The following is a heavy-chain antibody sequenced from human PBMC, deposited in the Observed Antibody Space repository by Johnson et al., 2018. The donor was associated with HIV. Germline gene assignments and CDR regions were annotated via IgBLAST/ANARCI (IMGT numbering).Heavy chain of an antibody. D-gene: IGHD7-27*01. CDR2: IWYDGTNK. V-gene: IGHV3-33*06. CDR3: AKDRVLGNQDDAFDI. J-gene: IGHJ3*02. Sequence: QVQLVESGGGVVQPGRSLRLSCAASGFSFSNSGMHWVRQAPGKGLEWVAVIWYDGTNKYYADSVKGRFSISRDNSKNTLYLQMNSLRAEDTAVYYWAKDRVLGNQDDAFDIWGQGTMVTVSS. CDR1: GFSFSNSG.